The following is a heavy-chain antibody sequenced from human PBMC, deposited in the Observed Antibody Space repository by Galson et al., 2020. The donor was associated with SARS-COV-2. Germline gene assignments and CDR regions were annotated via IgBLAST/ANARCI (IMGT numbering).Heavy chain of an antibody. CDR2: ISGNSGHI. CDR3: ARGLCGGDCYED. Sequence: GGYLRLSCAASGFTFSDYFMNWVRQAPGKGLEWVSAISGNSGHIYYADSVKGRFTISRDNAKNSVYLQMNSLRAEDTAVYYCARGLCGGDCYEDWGQGTLVTVSS. D-gene: IGHD2-21*02. J-gene: IGHJ4*02. V-gene: IGHV3-21*01. CDR1: GFTFSDYF.